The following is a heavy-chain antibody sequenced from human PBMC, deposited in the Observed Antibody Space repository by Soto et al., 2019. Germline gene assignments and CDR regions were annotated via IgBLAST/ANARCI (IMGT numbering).Heavy chain of an antibody. CDR3: ARDPGYSYGYN. V-gene: IGHV1-46*01. CDR1: GYTFTSYY. D-gene: IGHD5-18*01. Sequence: GASVKVSCKASGYTFTSYYMHWVRQAPGQGLEWMGIINPSGGSTTYAQKLQGRVTINRDTSESTAYMELSSLRSEDSVVYYCARDPGYSYGYNWGQGTLVTVSS. J-gene: IGHJ4*02. CDR2: INPSGGST.